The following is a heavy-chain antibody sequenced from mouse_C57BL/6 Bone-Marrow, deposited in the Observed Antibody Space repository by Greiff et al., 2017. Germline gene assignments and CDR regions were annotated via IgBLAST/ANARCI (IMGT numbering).Heavy chain of an antibody. J-gene: IGHJ1*03. CDR3: ARYSSYWYFDV. CDR2: IHPNSGST. D-gene: IGHD1-1*01. CDR1: GYTFTSYW. Sequence: QVQLQQPGAELVKPGASVKLSCKASGYTFTSYWMHWVKQRPGQGLEWIEMIHPNSGSTNYNEKFKSKATLTVDKSSSTAYMQLSSLTSEDSAVYYCARYSSYWYFDVWGTGTTVTVSS. V-gene: IGHV1-64*01.